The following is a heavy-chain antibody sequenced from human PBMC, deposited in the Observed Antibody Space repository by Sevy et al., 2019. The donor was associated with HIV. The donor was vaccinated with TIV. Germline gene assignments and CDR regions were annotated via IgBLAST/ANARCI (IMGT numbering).Heavy chain of an antibody. J-gene: IGHJ4*02. CDR2: INSRSSYI. Sequence: GGSLRLSCAASGFTFNSHSMNWVRQPPGKGLEWVSSINSRSSYIYYRDSVKGRFTISRDNAKNSLYLQMNSLRADDTAVYFCARDIESAGYDGSGNFDYWGLGTLVTVSS. CDR3: ARDIESAGYDGSGNFDY. D-gene: IGHD3-22*01. CDR1: GFTFNSHS. V-gene: IGHV3-21*01.